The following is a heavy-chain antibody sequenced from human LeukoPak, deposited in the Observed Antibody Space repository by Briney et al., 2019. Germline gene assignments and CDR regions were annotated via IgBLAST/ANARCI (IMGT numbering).Heavy chain of an antibody. Sequence: PGRSLRLSCAASGFTFSSYGMHWVRQAPGKGLEWVAVISYDGSNKYYADSVKGRFTISRDNSKNTLYLQMNSLRAEDTAVYYCAKGGVIANVWGRGTTVTVSS. V-gene: IGHV3-30*18. J-gene: IGHJ6*02. CDR2: ISYDGSNK. CDR1: GFTFSSYG. D-gene: IGHD3-10*01. CDR3: AKGGVIANV.